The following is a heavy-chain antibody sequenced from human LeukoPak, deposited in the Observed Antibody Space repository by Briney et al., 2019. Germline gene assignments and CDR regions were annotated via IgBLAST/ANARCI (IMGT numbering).Heavy chain of an antibody. CDR2: IRSKAYGGTT. Sequence: GGSLRLSCTASGFTFGDYAMSWVRQAPGKGLEWVGFIRSKAYGGTTEYAASVKGRFTISRDDSKSIAYLQMNSLKTEDTAVYYCARDIAAVGTPYYFDYWGQGTLVTVSS. V-gene: IGHV3-49*04. J-gene: IGHJ4*02. D-gene: IGHD6-13*01. CDR1: GFTFGDYA. CDR3: ARDIAAVGTPYYFDY.